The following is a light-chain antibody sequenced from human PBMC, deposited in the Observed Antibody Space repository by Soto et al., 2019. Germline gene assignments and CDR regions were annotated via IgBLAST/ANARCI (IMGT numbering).Light chain of an antibody. CDR1: QSVSSD. CDR2: GAS. CDR3: QQYGSSPPIT. V-gene: IGKV3-20*01. J-gene: IGKJ5*01. Sequence: EIVLTQTPSTLSVSPRDRARLSCRSSQSVSSDLAWYQQKPGQAPRLLIFGASTRATDIPDRFSGSGYGAEFTLTISRLEPEDSAVYHCQQYGSSPPITFGQGTRLEIK.